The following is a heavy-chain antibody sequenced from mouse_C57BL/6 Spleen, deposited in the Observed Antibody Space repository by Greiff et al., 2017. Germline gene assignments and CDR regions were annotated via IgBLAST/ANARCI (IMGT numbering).Heavy chain of an antibody. V-gene: IGHV5-4*01. J-gene: IGHJ1*03. CDR3: ARELNWYFDV. Sequence: EVKLQESGGGLVKPGGSLKLSCAASGFTFSSYAMSWVRQTPEKRLEWVATISDGGSYTYYPDNVKGRFTISRDNAKNNLYLQMSHLKSEDTAMYYCARELNWYFDVWGTGTTVTVSS. CDR2: ISDGGSYT. CDR1: GFTFSSYA.